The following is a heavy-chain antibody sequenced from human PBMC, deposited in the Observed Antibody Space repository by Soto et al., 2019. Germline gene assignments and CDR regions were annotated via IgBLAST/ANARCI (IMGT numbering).Heavy chain of an antibody. CDR3: ARIWNRGGYFDY. J-gene: IGHJ4*02. CDR2: ISSSSSYI. CDR1: GFTFSSYS. D-gene: IGHD1-1*01. V-gene: IGHV3-21*01. Sequence: GGSVRLSCAASGFTFSSYSMNWVRQAPGKGLEWVSSISSSSSYIYYADSVKGRFTISRDNAKNSLYLQMNSLRAEDTAVYYCARIWNRGGYFDYWGQGTLVTVSS.